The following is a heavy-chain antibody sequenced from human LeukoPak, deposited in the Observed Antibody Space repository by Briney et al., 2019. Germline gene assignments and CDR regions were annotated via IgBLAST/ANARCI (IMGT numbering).Heavy chain of an antibody. CDR2: IRSKANTYAT. J-gene: IGHJ4*02. CDR3: AGAPNFDY. Sequence: PGGSLRLSCAASGITFSGSTIHWVRQASGKGLDWVALIRSKANTYATAYAASVKGRFTISRDDSENAAYLQMNSLTTEDTAVYYCAGAPNFDYWGPGTLVTVSS. CDR1: GITFSGST. V-gene: IGHV3-73*01.